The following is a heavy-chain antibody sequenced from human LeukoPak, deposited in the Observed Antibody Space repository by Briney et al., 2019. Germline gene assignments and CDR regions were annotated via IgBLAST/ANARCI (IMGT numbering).Heavy chain of an antibody. J-gene: IGHJ6*02. CDR3: ARHIAAAPSYYYYYYGMDV. CDR2: IYPGDSDT. CDR1: GYSFTSYW. D-gene: IGHD6-13*01. Sequence: GESLKISCKGSGYSFTSYWIGWVRQMPGKGLEWMGIIYPGDSDTRYSPSFQGQVTISADKSISTAYLQWSSLKASDTAMYYCARHIAAAPSYYYYYYGMDVWGQGTTVTVSS. V-gene: IGHV5-51*01.